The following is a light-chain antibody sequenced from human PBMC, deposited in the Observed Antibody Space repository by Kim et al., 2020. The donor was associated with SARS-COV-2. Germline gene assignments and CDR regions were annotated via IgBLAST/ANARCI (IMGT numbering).Light chain of an antibody. CDR3: QRYGSSPMYT. CDR1: QSVSSSY. Sequence: EIVLTQSPGTLSLSPGERATLSCRASQSVSSSYLAWYQQKPGQAPRLLIYGASSRATGIPDRFSGSGSGTDFTLTISRLEPEDFAVYYCQRYGSSPMYTFGQGTKL. CDR2: GAS. J-gene: IGKJ2*01. V-gene: IGKV3-20*01.